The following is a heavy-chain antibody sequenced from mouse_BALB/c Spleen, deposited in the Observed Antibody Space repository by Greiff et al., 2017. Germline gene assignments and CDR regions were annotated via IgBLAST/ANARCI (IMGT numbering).Heavy chain of an antibody. CDR1: GYSFTSYY. V-gene: IGHV1S135*01. CDR2: IDPFNGGT. J-gene: IGHJ3*01. Sequence: VQLKESGPELMKPGASVKISCKASGYSFTSYYMHWVKQSHGKSLEWIGYIDPFNGGTSYNQKFKGKATLTVDKSSSTAYMHLSSLTSEDSAVYYCARSGVLRAWFAYWGQGTLVTVSA. CDR3: ARSGVLRAWFAY. D-gene: IGHD1-1*01.